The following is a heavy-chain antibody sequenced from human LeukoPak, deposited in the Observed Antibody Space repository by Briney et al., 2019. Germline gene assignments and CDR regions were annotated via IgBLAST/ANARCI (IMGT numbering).Heavy chain of an antibody. CDR1: GGTFSSYA. CDR3: ARLAVAVAGTFWFDP. CDR2: IIPIFGTA. Sequence: ASVKVSCKASGGTFSSYAISWVRQAPGQGLEWMGGIIPIFGTANYAQKFQGRVTITADESTSTAYMELRSLRSDDTAVYYCARLAVAVAGTFWFDPWGQGTLVTVSS. D-gene: IGHD6-19*01. J-gene: IGHJ5*02. V-gene: IGHV1-69*13.